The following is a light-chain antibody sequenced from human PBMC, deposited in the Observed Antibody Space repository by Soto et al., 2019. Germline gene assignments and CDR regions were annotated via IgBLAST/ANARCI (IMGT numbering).Light chain of an antibody. CDR2: DAS. CDR1: QSISSW. V-gene: IGKV1-5*01. Sequence: DIQMTQSPSILSASVGDRVTISCRASQSISSWLAWYQQKPGKAPNLLIFDASTLETGVPSRFSGSEAETEFTLTISGLQPDDFATYYCQQYNSYPWTFVQGTKVEIK. CDR3: QQYNSYPWT. J-gene: IGKJ1*01.